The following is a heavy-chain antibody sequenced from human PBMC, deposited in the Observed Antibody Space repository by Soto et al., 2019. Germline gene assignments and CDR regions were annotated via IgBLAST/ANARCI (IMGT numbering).Heavy chain of an antibody. CDR1: GYTFTSYA. Sequence: ASLKVSCKASGYTFTSYAMHWVRQAPGQRLEWMGWIDAGNGNTKYSQKFQGRVTITRDTSASTAYMELSSLRSEDTAVYYCAREKGRITIISNWFDPWGQGTLVTVSS. V-gene: IGHV1-3*01. CDR2: IDAGNGNT. D-gene: IGHD3-3*01. CDR3: AREKGRITIISNWFDP. J-gene: IGHJ5*02.